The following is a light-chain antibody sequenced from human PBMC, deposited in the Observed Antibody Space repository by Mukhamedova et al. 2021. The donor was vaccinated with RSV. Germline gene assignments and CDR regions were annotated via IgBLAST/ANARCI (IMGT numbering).Light chain of an antibody. CDR3: QHSYGSPWT. V-gene: IGKV1-39*01. J-gene: IGKJ1*01. Sequence: WYQRRVHGRAPNLLIYAASTLHTGFPSRFSGSGSGTDFSLTIAGMEPEDFATYYCQHSYGSPWTFGQGTRVEVK. CDR2: AAS.